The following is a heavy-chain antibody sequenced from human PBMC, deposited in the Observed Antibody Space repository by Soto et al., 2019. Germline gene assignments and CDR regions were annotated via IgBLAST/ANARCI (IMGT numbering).Heavy chain of an antibody. CDR2: INSDESST. D-gene: IGHD3-16*01. CDR3: ARYEAYYYDH. J-gene: IGHJ4*02. CDR1: GFTFSSYW. V-gene: IGHV3-74*01. Sequence: GGSLRLSCEASGFTFSSYWMNWVRQAPGKGLVWVSRINSDESSTTYADSVKGRFTISRDNSKNTLYLQMNSLRAEDTAVYYCARYEAYYYDHWGQGTLVTVSS.